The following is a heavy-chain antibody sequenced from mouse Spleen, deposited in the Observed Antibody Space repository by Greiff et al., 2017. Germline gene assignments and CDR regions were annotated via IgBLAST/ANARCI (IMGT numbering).Heavy chain of an antibody. D-gene: IGHD1-1*01. Sequence: VQLQQSVAELVRPGASVKLSCTASGFNIKNTYMHWVKQRPEQGLEWIGRIDPANGNTKYAPKFQGKATITADTSSNTAYLQLCSLTSEDTAIYYCAGGGYCGSSFLAYWGQGTLVTVSA. CDR3: AGGGYCGSSFLAY. V-gene: IGHV14-3*01. J-gene: IGHJ3*01. CDR2: IDPANGNT. CDR1: GFNIKNTY.